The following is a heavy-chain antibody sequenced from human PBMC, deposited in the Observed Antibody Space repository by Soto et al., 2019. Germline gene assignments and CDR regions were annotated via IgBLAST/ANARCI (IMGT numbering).Heavy chain of an antibody. Sequence: EVQLVESGGGLVQPGGSLRLSCAASGFTFSSYSMNWVRQAPGQGLEWVSYISSSSSTIYYADSVKGRFTISRDNAKNSLCRQMRSLRAEDTAVYYGASDGGLGNQEVPVDYRGQGCLVTAS. CDR1: GFTFSSYS. D-gene: IGHD3-16*01. V-gene: IGHV3-48*01. J-gene: IGHJ4*02. CDR2: ISSSSSTI. CDR3: ASDGGLGNQEVPVDY.